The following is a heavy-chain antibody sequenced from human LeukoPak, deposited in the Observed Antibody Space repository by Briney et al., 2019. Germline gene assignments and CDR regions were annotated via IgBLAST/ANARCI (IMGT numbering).Heavy chain of an antibody. J-gene: IGHJ4*02. V-gene: IGHV4-39*07. CDR3: ARVGSNRDPTYDDY. D-gene: IGHD1-14*01. CDR1: GGSISSSSYY. CDR2: IYYSGST. Sequence: PSETLSLTCTVSGGSISSSSYYWGWIRQPPGKGLEWIGSIYYSGSTYYNPSLKSRVTISVDTSKNQFSLKLSSVTAADTAVYYCARVGSNRDPTYDDYWGQGTLVTVSS.